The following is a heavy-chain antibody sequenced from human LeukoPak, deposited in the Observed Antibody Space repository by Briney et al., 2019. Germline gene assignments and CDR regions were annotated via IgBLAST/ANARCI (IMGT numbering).Heavy chain of an antibody. J-gene: IGHJ4*02. CDR3: ARLSTSVAGGDH. Sequence: PGGSPRLSCTASGFSFSTSWMSWVRRTPGKGLEWVANIKKDGSEEYYVDSVKTRFTISRDNAKNSLYLQLNSLIVEDTAVYYCARLSTSVAGGDHWGQGTLVTVSS. CDR1: GFSFSTSW. V-gene: IGHV3-7*01. D-gene: IGHD6-19*01. CDR2: IKKDGSEE.